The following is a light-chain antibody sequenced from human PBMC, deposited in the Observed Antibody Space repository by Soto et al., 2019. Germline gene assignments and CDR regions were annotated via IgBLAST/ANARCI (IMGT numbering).Light chain of an antibody. CDR3: QQYNSWPLT. CDR1: QSVGSD. Sequence: EIVMKQSPASLSGSRMGIGSVAFMASQSVGSDLAWYQQKPGQAPRLVIYDIFTRATGVPTRISGSGSGTEFTLTISSLQSQDFAVYYCQQYNSWPLTFGGGTNV. CDR2: DIF. J-gene: IGKJ4*01. V-gene: IGKV3D-15*01.